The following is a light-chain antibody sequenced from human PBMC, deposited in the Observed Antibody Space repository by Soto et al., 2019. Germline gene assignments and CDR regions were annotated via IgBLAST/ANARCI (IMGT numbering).Light chain of an antibody. J-gene: IGKJ2*01. V-gene: IGKV3-20*01. CDR3: QQYGSTPPT. Sequence: EIVLTQSPGTLSLSPGERATLSCRASQSVTSSYLARYQRKPGQAPRLLIFAASTRATGIPDRFSGSGSGTDFTLTISRLEPEDFALYYCQQYGSTPPTFGQGTKVEIK. CDR1: QSVTSSY. CDR2: AAS.